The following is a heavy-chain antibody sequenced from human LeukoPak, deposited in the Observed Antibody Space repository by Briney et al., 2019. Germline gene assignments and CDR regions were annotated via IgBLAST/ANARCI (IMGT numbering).Heavy chain of an antibody. CDR2: INPSGGST. D-gene: IGHD3-22*01. CDR3: ARAPMGEIVVDDLDY. Sequence: ASVKVSCKASGYTFTSYYMHWVRQAPGQGLEWMGIINPSGGSTSYAQKFQGRVTMTRDTSTSTVYMELSSLRSEDTAVYYCARAPMGEIVVDDLDYWGQGTLVTVSS. V-gene: IGHV1-46*01. CDR1: GYTFTSYY. J-gene: IGHJ4*02.